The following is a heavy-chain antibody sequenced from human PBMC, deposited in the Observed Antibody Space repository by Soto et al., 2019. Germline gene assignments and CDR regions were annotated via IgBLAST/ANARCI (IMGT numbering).Heavy chain of an antibody. D-gene: IGHD3-22*01. V-gene: IGHV4-34*01. CDR1: GGSFSGYY. CDR2: INHSGST. Sequence: SETLSLTCAVYGGSFSGYYWSWIRQPPGKGLEWIGEINHSGSTNYNPSLKSRVTISVDTSKNQFSLKLSSVTAADTAVYYCARNYDSSGWNWFDPWGQGTLVTVS. CDR3: ARNYDSSGWNWFDP. J-gene: IGHJ5*02.